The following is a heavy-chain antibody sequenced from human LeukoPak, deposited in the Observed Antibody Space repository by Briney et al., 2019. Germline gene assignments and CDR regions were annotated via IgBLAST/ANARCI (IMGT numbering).Heavy chain of an antibody. Sequence: GASVKVSCKAAGYTFTGYYMHWVRQAPGQGLGWMGWISVYNGKTKYAQKLQDRVTMTTDTSTTTAYTELRSLTSDDTAVYYCARAGAVVDNWFDPWGQGTLVTVSS. CDR2: ISVYNGKT. CDR3: ARAGAVVDNWFDP. D-gene: IGHD2-15*01. V-gene: IGHV1-18*04. J-gene: IGHJ5*02. CDR1: GYTFTGYY.